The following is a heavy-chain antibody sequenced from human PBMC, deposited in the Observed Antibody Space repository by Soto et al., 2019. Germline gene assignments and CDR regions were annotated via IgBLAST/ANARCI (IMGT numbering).Heavy chain of an antibody. V-gene: IGHV1-69*06. CDR2: IIPIFGTA. D-gene: IGHD3-22*01. J-gene: IGHJ4*02. CDR1: GGTXTSYA. Sequence: SXKVSFKASGGTXTSYAMSWVRQAPGQGLEWMGGIIPIFGTANYAKKFQGRVTITADKSTRTAYMELSSLRSEDTDVYYCARNHYYDSSGSHYWGQGTLVTVSS. CDR3: ARNHYYDSSGSHY.